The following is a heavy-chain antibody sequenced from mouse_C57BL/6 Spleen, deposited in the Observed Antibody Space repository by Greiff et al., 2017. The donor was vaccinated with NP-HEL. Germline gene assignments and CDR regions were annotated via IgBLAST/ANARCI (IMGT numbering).Heavy chain of an antibody. CDR2: IYPGDGDT. D-gene: IGHD2-4*01. J-gene: IGHJ1*03. Sequence: QVQLQQSGPELVKPGASVKISCKASGYAFSSSWMNWVKQRPGKGLEWIGRIYPGDGDTNYNGKFKGKATLTADKSSSTAYMQLSSLTSEDSAVYFCARMDYDDWYFDVWGTGTTVTVSS. V-gene: IGHV1-82*01. CDR1: GYAFSSSW. CDR3: ARMDYDDWYFDV.